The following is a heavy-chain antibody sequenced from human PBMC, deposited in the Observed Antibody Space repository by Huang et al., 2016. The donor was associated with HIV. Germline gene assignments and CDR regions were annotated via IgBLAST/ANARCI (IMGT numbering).Heavy chain of an antibody. CDR1: GFTFSGSA. CDR3: AQDRGSLGLGYFHH. D-gene: IGHD3-16*01. V-gene: IGHV3-30*18. CDR2: ISSGGRSK. J-gene: IGHJ4*02. Sequence: QVQLVESGGGVVQPGRSLRLSCAASGFTFSGSAMHWVRQAPGKGLGWVAVISSGGRSKYFADSVKGRFTISRDNSKSTLHLEMNSLTTDDTAIYYCAQDRGSLGLGYFHHWGQGTLVAVSS.